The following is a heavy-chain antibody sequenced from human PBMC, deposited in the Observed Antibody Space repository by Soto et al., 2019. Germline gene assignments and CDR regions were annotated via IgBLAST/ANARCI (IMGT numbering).Heavy chain of an antibody. J-gene: IGHJ6*02. Sequence: QVQLVQSGAEVKKPGSSVKVSCKASGGTFSSYAISWVRQAPGQGLEWMGGIIPIFGTANYAQKFQGRVTITADESTSTAYMELSSLRSEDTAVYYCARSPPLIAVAGAYYYGMNVWGQWTTVTVSS. V-gene: IGHV1-69*12. CDR3: ARSPPLIAVAGAYYYGMNV. D-gene: IGHD6-19*01. CDR1: GGTFSSYA. CDR2: IIPIFGTA.